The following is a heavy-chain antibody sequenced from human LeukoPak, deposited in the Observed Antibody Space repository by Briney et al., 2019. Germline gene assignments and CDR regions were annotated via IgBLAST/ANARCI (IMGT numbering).Heavy chain of an antibody. J-gene: IGHJ4*02. CDR2: IDSNGVTT. Sequence: GGSLRLTCEVSGVAFGSYVMSWVRQAPGNGLEWVSAIDSNGVTTNYADSVKGRFTISRDNSKNTLYLQMNSLRAEDTAVYYCEKNFDMILVGPGYWGQGTLVTVSS. D-gene: IGHD3-9*01. V-gene: IGHV3-23*01. CDR1: GVAFGSYV. CDR3: EKNFDMILVGPGY.